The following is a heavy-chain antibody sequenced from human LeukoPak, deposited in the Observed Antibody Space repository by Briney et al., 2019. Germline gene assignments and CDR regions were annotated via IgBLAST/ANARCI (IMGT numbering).Heavy chain of an antibody. CDR2: MKPDGSEK. Sequence: GGSLRLSCEASGFTFSRYGMHWVRQAPGKGLDWVANMKPDGSEKYYVHSVKGRFTISRDNAKNSLYLQMNSLRAEDTAVYYCARDLQCGGDCHYDAFDIWGQGTMVTVSS. D-gene: IGHD2-21*02. CDR1: GFTFSRYG. CDR3: ARDLQCGGDCHYDAFDI. J-gene: IGHJ3*02. V-gene: IGHV3-7*03.